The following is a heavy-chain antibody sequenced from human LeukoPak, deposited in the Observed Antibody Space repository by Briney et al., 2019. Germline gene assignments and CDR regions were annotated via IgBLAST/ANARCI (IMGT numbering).Heavy chain of an antibody. D-gene: IGHD2-15*01. CDR2: ISGSGGST. CDR1: GFTFSSYA. V-gene: IGHV3-23*01. Sequence: GGSLRLSCAASGFTFSSYAMSWVRQAPGKGLEWVSAISGSGGSTYYADSVMGRFTISIDNSKNTLYLQMNSLRAEDTAVYYCAKAAIQDIVVVVAGNFFDYWGQGTLVTVSS. CDR3: AKAAIQDIVVVVAGNFFDY. J-gene: IGHJ4*02.